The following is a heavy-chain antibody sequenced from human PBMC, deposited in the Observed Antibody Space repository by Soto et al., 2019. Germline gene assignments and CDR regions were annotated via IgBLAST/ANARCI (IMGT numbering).Heavy chain of an antibody. CDR2: ISGSGGST. J-gene: IGHJ3*02. V-gene: IGHV3-23*01. D-gene: IGHD3-22*01. CDR3: AKALNIYDSSGYGDAFDI. Sequence: GGSLRLSCAASGFTFSSYAMSWVRQAPGKGLEWVSAISGSGGSTYYADSVKGRFTISRDNSKNTLYLQMNSLRAEDKAVYYCAKALNIYDSSGYGDAFDIWGQGTMVTVS. CDR1: GFTFSSYA.